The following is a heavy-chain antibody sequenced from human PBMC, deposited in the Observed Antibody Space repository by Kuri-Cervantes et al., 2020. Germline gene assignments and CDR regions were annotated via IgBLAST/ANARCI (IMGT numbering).Heavy chain of an antibody. CDR2: ISWNSGSI. Sequence: GGSLRLSCAASGFTFSSYWMSWVRQAPGKGLEWVSGISWNSGSIGYADSVKGRFTISRDNAKNSLYLQMNSLRAEDTAVYYCARGLGSKTGYYIYLLHLYYFDYWGQGTLVTVSS. J-gene: IGHJ4*02. V-gene: IGHV3-48*04. CDR3: ARGLGSKTGYYIYLLHLYYFDY. D-gene: IGHD3-9*01. CDR1: GFTFSSYW.